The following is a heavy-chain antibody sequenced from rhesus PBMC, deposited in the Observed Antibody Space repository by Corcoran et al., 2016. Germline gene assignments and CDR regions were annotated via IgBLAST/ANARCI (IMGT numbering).Heavy chain of an antibody. CDR1: GFTFSSYG. CDR2: ISYTGVNT. V-gene: IGHV3S5*01. D-gene: IGHD1-44*02. Sequence: EVQLVETGGGLVQPGGSLRLSCAASGFTFSSYGMSWVRQAPGKGLEWVSGISYTGVNTYDGDSVKSRFTSSRDNSKNTLSLQMNSLRAEDTAVYYCAKDVGAAAPYYYGLDSWGQGVVVTVSS. J-gene: IGHJ6*01. CDR3: AKDVGAAAPYYYGLDS.